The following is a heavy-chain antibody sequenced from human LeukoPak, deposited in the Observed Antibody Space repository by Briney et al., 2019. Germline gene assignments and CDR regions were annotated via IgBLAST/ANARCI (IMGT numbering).Heavy chain of an antibody. Sequence: PGGSLRLSCVVSGFIFSNSYMTWIRQTPGKGLESLAYISGSGGDIYYADSVKGRFTISRDNAKNTLYLQMNSLRAEDTAVYYCARGRGYSFGWIGEKLLDYWGQGTLVTVSS. CDR2: ISGSGGDI. D-gene: IGHD5-18*01. V-gene: IGHV3-11*04. J-gene: IGHJ4*02. CDR1: GFIFSNSY. CDR3: ARGRGYSFGWIGEKLLDY.